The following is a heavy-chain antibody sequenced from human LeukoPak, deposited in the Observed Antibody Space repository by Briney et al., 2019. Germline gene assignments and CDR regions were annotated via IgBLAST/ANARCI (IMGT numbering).Heavy chain of an antibody. J-gene: IGHJ2*01. V-gene: IGHV4-59*08. CDR3: ASLDWSNWCFDL. CDR2: IYYSGST. CDR1: GGSISSYS. D-gene: IGHD3-9*01. Sequence: PSETLTLTCTVSGGSISSYSWSWIRQPPGKGLEWVGYIYYSGSTNYNPSLKSRVTISVDTSKNQFSLKLSSVTAADTAVYYCASLDWSNWCFDLWGRGTLVIVSS.